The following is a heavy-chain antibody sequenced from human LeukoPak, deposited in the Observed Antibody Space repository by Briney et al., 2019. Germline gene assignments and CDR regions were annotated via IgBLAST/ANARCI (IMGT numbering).Heavy chain of an antibody. V-gene: IGHV3-23*01. J-gene: IGHJ4*02. CDR2: ISGGGGST. CDR3: AKRRAVAGTRGFDY. Sequence: GGSLRLSCAASGFTFSSYAMSWVRQAPGTGLEWVSDISGGGGSTYYADSVKGRFTISRDNSKNTVYLQMNSLRAEDTAVYYCAKRRAVAGTRGFDYWGQGTLVTVSS. D-gene: IGHD6-19*01. CDR1: GFTFSSYA.